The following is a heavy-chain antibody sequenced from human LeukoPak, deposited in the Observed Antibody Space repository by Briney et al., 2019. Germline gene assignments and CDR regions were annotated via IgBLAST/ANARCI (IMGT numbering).Heavy chain of an antibody. Sequence: PGGSLRLSCAASGFTFSNAWMSWVRQAPGKGLEWVHRIKRKTEGRTTDYAAPVKRQLHISRDDSNNTLYLQMNSLKTEDTAVYYCTSAFEDFWSGRIDYWGQGTLVTVSS. J-gene: IGHJ4*02. D-gene: IGHD3-3*01. CDR2: IKRKTEGRTT. CDR1: GFTFSNAW. V-gene: IGHV3-15*01. CDR3: TSAFEDFWSGRIDY.